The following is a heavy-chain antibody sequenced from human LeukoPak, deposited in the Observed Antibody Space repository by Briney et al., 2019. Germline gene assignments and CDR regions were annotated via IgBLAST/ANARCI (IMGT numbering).Heavy chain of an antibody. D-gene: IGHD4-11*01. Sequence: SETLSLTCTVSGGSISGSSYYWGWIRQPPGKGLEWIGSIYYSGSTYYNPSLKSRVTISVDTSKNQFSLKLSSVTAADTAVYYCARSYSTLYYYYYYMDVWGKGTTVTVSS. V-gene: IGHV4-39*01. CDR1: GGSISGSSYY. CDR2: IYYSGST. CDR3: ARSYSTLYYYYYYMDV. J-gene: IGHJ6*03.